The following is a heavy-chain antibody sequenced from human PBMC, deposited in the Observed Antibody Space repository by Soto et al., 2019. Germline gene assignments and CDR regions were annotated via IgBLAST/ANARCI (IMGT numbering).Heavy chain of an antibody. CDR1: GYAFTTYG. CDR2: ISPYSGHT. V-gene: IGHV1-18*01. CDR3: ARGDTTGTTGLVDF. D-gene: IGHD1-1*01. J-gene: IGHJ4*02. Sequence: QVQLVQSGGEVKKPGASVKVSCKASGYAFTTYGVTWVRQAPGQRLEWMGWISPYSGHTSYAQNLQDRVTLTTDTSTTTAYMELRSMRSDDTALYYCARGDTTGTTGLVDFWGQGTLVTVSS.